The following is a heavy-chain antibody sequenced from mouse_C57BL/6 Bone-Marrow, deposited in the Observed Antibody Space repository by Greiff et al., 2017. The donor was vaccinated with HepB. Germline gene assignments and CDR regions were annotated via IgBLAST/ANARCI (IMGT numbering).Heavy chain of an antibody. J-gene: IGHJ3*01. Sequence: QVQLQQPGAELVKPGASVKLSCKASGYTFTSYWMHWVKQSPGQGLEWIGRIHPSDSDTNYNQKFKGKATLTADKSSSTAYLELRSLTSEDSAVFFCARRVGGWFAYWGQGTVVTVTA. CDR3: ARRVGGWFAY. V-gene: IGHV1-74*01. D-gene: IGHD1-1*02. CDR1: GYTFTSYW. CDR2: IHPSDSDT.